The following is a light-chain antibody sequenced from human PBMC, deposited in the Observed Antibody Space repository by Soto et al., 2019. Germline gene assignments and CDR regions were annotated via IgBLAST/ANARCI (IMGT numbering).Light chain of an antibody. J-gene: IGLJ2*01. Sequence: QSALTQPPSASGSPGQSVTISCTGTSSDVGGYNYVSWYQQHPGKAPKLMIYDVSKRPSGVPDRFSGSKSGNTASLTVSGLQAEYEADYYCNSYGGSNNLVFGGGTKLTVL. CDR3: NSYGGSNNLV. CDR2: DVS. V-gene: IGLV2-8*01. CDR1: SSDVGGYNY.